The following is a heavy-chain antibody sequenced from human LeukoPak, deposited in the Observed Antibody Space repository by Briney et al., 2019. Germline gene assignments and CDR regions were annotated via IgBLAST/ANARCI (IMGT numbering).Heavy chain of an antibody. D-gene: IGHD6-19*01. CDR2: IRYDGSNK. CDR1: GFTFSSYG. CDR3: AKARSGWPPAEYFQH. V-gene: IGHV3-30*02. J-gene: IGHJ1*01. Sequence: GGSLRLSCAASGFTFSSYGMHWVRQAPGKGLGWVAFIRYDGSNKYYADSVKGRFTISRDNSKNTLYLQMNSLRAEDTAVYYCAKARSGWPPAEYFQHWGQGTLVTVSS.